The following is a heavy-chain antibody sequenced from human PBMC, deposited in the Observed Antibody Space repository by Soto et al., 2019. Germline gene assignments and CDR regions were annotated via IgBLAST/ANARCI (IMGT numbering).Heavy chain of an antibody. J-gene: IGHJ4*02. CDR2: ISAYNGNT. D-gene: IGHD6-13*01. V-gene: IGHV1-18*01. Sequence: QVQLVQSGAEVKKPGASVKVSCKASGYTFTSYGISWVRQAPGQGLEWMGWISAYNGNTNYAQKRPGRVTITPNTSTSTGYMELRSLRSDATAVYYCARESSSSCHDYWGQGTLVTVSS. CDR3: ARESSSSCHDY. CDR1: GYTFTSYG.